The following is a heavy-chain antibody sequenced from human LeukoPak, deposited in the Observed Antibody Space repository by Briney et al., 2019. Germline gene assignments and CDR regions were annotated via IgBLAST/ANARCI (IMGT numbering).Heavy chain of an antibody. CDR1: GFTFGDHA. V-gene: IGHV3-49*04. CDR3: TRFTPYHDY. J-gene: IGHJ4*02. CDR2: IRSEVYGATT. Sequence: GRSLRLSCTASGFTFGDHAMSWVRQPPGKGLEWVGFIRSEVYGATTEYAASVQGRFTISRDDSKSIVYLQMNSLTTEDTAVYFCTRFTPYHDYWGQGTLVTVSS. D-gene: IGHD2-15*01.